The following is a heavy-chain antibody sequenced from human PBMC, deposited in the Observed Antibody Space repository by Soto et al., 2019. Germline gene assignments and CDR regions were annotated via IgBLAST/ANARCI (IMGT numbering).Heavy chain of an antibody. J-gene: IGHJ3*02. Sequence: SETLSLTCIVSGGSLTSSSFYWGWIRQPPGKGLSWIGNIYYSGTTDYNPSLKSRVSVSTDTSRNQLSLTLSSVTAADTAVYYCVRFYRNAFDIWGPGTLVTVSS. V-gene: IGHV4-39*01. CDR2: IYYSGTT. CDR1: GGSLTSSSFY. CDR3: VRFYRNAFDI. D-gene: IGHD1-26*01.